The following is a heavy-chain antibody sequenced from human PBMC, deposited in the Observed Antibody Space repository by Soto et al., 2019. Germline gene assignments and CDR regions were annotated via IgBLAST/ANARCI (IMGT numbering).Heavy chain of an antibody. CDR3: ARSLLQGDF. D-gene: IGHD2-21*01. Sequence: QVQLVQSGAEVKKPGASVKISCKASGYTFIHYYIHWVRQAPGQGLEWMAIINPNGGSTNYAQKFQGRVTVTSDTSTNPVSMELHSLESDDRAVYFCARSLLQGDFWGQGTLVTVSS. CDR2: INPNGGST. J-gene: IGHJ4*02. CDR1: GYTFIHYY. V-gene: IGHV1-46*01.